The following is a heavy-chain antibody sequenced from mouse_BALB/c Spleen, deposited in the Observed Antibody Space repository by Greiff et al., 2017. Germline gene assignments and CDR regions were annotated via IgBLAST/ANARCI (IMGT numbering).Heavy chain of an antibody. CDR2: INPSTGYT. J-gene: IGHJ2*01. Sequence: QVQLQQSGAELAKPGASVKMSCKASGYTFTSYWMHWVKQRPGQGLEWIGYINPSTGYTEYNQKFKDKATLTADKSSSTAYMQLSSLTSEDSAVYYCARDGGQYYFDYRGQGTTLTVSS. CDR3: ARDGGQYYFDY. CDR1: GYTFTSYW. D-gene: IGHD1-1*02. V-gene: IGHV1-7*01.